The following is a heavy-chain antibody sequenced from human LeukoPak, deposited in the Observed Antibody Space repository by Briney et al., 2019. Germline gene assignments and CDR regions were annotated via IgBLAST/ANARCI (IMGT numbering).Heavy chain of an antibody. V-gene: IGHV1-46*01. CDR2: INPSGGST. J-gene: IGHJ6*03. D-gene: IGHD6-19*01. CDR1: GYTFTSYY. CDR3: ARDQRLNISGWYEYYYYMDV. Sequence: HWASVKVSCKASGYTFTSYYMHWVRQAPGQGLEWMGIINPSGGSTSYAQKFQGRVTMTRDTSTSTVYMELSSLRSEDTAVYYCARDQRLNISGWYEYYYYMDVWGKGTTVTISS.